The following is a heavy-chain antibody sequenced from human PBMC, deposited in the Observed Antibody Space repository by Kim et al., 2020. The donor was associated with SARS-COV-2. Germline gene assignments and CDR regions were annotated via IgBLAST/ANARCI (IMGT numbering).Heavy chain of an antibody. CDR1: GGSFSGYY. CDR2: INHSGST. Sequence: SETLSLTCAVYGGSFSGYYWSWIRQPPGKGLEWIGEINHSGSTNYNPSLKSRVTISVDTSKNQFSLKLSSVTAADTAVYYCARDPRYRRGRVYNWFDPWGQGTLVTVSS. CDR3: ARDPRYRRGRVYNWFDP. J-gene: IGHJ5*02. D-gene: IGHD5-18*01. V-gene: IGHV4-34*01.